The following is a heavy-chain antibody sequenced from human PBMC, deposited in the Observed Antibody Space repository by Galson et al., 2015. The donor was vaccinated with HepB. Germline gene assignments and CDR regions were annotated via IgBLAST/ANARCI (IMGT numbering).Heavy chain of an antibody. CDR1: GFTFNNYG. V-gene: IGHV3-23*01. J-gene: IGHJ4*02. Sequence: SLRLSCAAYGFTFNNYGMTWVRQAPGKGLEWVSGISSGGRTYSADSVKGRFTISRDRNTVYLQMNSLRAEDTAIYYCAKDRSSRKPTITTILPWLPLFDSWGQGTLVTVSS. D-gene: IGHD5-12*01. CDR2: ISSGGRT. CDR3: AKDRSSRKPTITTILPWLPLFDS.